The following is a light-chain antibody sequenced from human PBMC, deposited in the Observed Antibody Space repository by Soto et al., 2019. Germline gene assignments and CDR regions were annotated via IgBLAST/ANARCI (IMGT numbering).Light chain of an antibody. CDR1: SSNIGNNY. J-gene: IGLJ2*01. Sequence: QSVLTQPPSVSAAPGQTVTISCSGSSSNIGNNYVSWYQQLPGTAPRLLIYDNNKRPSGIPDRFSGSKSGTSATLGITGLQTGDEADYYCATWDSVLSAVVFGGGTKLTVL. CDR2: DNN. CDR3: ATWDSVLSAVV. V-gene: IGLV1-51*01.